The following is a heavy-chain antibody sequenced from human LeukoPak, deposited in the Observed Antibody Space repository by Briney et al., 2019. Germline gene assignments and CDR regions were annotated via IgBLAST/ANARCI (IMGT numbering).Heavy chain of an antibody. CDR2: ISAYNGNT. V-gene: IGHV1-18*01. D-gene: IGHD3-22*01. CDR3: ARDWLYYYDSSGYPPFDY. CDR1: GYTFTSYG. Sequence: ASVKVSCKASGYTFTSYGISWVRLAPGQGLEWMGWISAYNGNTNYAQKLQGRVTMTTDTSTSTAYMELRSLRSDDTAVYYCARDWLYYYDSSGYPPFDYWGQGTLVTVSS. J-gene: IGHJ4*02.